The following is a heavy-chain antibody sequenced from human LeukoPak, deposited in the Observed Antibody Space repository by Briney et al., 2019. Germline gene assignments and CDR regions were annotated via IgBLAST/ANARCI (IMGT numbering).Heavy chain of an antibody. V-gene: IGHV4-4*07. Sequence: KPSETLSLTCTVSGGSISSYYWSWIRQPAGKGLEWIGRIYTSGSTNYNPSLKSRVTMSVDTSKNQFSLKLSSVTAADTAVYYCARSRMVRGVIITQDYYYYMDVWGKGTTVTVSS. CDR1: GGSISSYY. D-gene: IGHD3-10*01. CDR2: IYTSGST. CDR3: ARSRMVRGVIITQDYYYYMDV. J-gene: IGHJ6*03.